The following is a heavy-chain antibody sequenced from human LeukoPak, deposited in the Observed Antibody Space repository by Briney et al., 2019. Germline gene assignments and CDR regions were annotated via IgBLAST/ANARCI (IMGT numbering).Heavy chain of an antibody. Sequence: GGALRLSCAASGFTFSSYAMSWVRQGPGKGGERGSAISGSGGRTYYADTVKGGSTISRDNTKNTLYLQMNSLRAEDTAVYYCAKEFSDYVWGSYHDYWGQGTLVTVSS. CDR3: AKEFSDYVWGSYHDY. CDR1: GFTFSSYA. CDR2: ISGSGGRT. J-gene: IGHJ4*02. V-gene: IGHV3-23*01. D-gene: IGHD3-16*01.